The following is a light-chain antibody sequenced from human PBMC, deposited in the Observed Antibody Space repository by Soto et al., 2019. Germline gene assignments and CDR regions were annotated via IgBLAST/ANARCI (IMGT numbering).Light chain of an antibody. V-gene: IGLV2-8*01. CDR1: SSDVGGYNY. Sequence: QSALTQPPSASGSPGQSVAISCTGTSSDVGGYNYVSWYQQHPGKAPKLMVYEVNKRPSGVPDRLSGSKSGNTASLTVSGLQAEDEADYYCGSYAGSSKVFGTGTKLTVL. CDR3: GSYAGSSKV. J-gene: IGLJ1*01. CDR2: EVN.